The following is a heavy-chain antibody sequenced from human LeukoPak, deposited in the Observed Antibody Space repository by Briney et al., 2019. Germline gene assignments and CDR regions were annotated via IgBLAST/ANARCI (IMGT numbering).Heavy chain of an antibody. CDR2: IIPILGIA. CDR3: ATHYDKRYYFDY. J-gene: IGHJ4*02. V-gene: IGHV1-69*04. Sequence: SVKVSCKASGGTFSSYAISWVRQATGQGLEWMGRIIPILGIANYAQKFQGRVTITADKSTSTAYMELSSLRSEDTAVYYCATHYDKRYYFDYWGQGTLVTVSS. D-gene: IGHD3-22*01. CDR1: GGTFSSYA.